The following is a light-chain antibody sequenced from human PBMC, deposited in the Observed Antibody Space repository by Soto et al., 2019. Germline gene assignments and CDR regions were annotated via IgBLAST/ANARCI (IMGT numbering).Light chain of an antibody. CDR2: KAS. J-gene: IGKJ5*01. Sequence: DIQMTQYPSTLSASVGDRVTIICGASQSISSWLAWHQQKQGQAPKVLIYKASSLESGVPSRFRGSGSGTEFTLTISSMQHDDFATYYCQQYLSYPLTFGGGTRLEIK. CDR3: QQYLSYPLT. V-gene: IGKV1-5*03. CDR1: QSISSW.